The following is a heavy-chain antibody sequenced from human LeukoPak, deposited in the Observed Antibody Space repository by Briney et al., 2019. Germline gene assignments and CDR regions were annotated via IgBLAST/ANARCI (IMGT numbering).Heavy chain of an antibody. CDR3: ARGIAVTITVGFDP. J-gene: IGHJ5*02. CDR2: ISVGGSI. V-gene: IGHV4-4*07. Sequence: PSETLSLSCTVANGSFSSYYWSWLRPPAEEGLWMIWSISVGGSIGYDPYLQSRVTMSIDTCKNTSSLTLNCVTAADTAVYYCARGIAVTITVGFDPWGQGTLVSVSS. CDR1: NGSFSSYY. D-gene: IGHD4-23*01.